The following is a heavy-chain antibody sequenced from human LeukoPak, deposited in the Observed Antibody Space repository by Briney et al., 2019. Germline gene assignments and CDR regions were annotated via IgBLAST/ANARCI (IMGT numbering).Heavy chain of an antibody. Sequence: SSGSYYXGWVRXPPGRGXGXXXXXYYRPSPHYAPSLKSRVTISVDTSKNQFSLKLSSVTAADTAVYYCARDFRVPAAAYWYFDLWGRGTLVTVSS. J-gene: IGHJ2*01. V-gene: IGHV4-61*01. D-gene: IGHD2-2*01. CDR2: XYYRPSP. CDR1: SSGSYY. CDR3: ARDFRVPAAAYWYFDL.